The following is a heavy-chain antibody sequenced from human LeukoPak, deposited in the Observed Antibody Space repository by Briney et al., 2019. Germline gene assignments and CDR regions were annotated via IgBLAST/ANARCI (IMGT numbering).Heavy chain of an antibody. CDR2: ISGSGGNT. J-gene: IGHJ6*02. Sequence: PGGSLRLSCAASGFTFSSCAMSWVRQAPGKGLEWVSGISGSGGNTYYADSIKGRFTISRDNSKNTLYLQMNSLRAEDTGVYYCAKVLKRYCSGGSCYPLSYYGMDVWGQGTTVTVSS. CDR1: GFTFSSCA. D-gene: IGHD2-15*01. CDR3: AKVLKRYCSGGSCYPLSYYGMDV. V-gene: IGHV3-23*01.